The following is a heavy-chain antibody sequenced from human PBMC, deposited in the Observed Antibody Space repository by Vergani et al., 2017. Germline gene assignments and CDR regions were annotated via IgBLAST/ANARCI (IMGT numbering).Heavy chain of an antibody. J-gene: IGHJ4*02. D-gene: IGHD2-15*01. CDR2: IRSDESRG. CDR1: GFTFNSYG. V-gene: IGHV3-30*02. CDR3: AKEGGGYCSGGTCYPEY. Sequence: QVQLVASGGGVVQPGGSLRLSCAASGFTFNSYGMHWVRQAPGKGLEWVASIRSDESRGYYGDSMEGPFTISRDNSKNTLYLQMKSLRPEDTAVYYCAKEGGGYCSGGTCYPEYWGQGTLVIVSS.